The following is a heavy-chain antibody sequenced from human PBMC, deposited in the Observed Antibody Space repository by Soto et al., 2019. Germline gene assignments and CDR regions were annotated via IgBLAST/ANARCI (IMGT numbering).Heavy chain of an antibody. V-gene: IGHV4-34*09. CDR1: GGSFSGYD. CDR3: ARDLGYTYGFMDV. J-gene: IGHJ6*02. CDR2: INHSGSS. D-gene: IGHD5-18*01. Sequence: SETLSLTCAVYGGSFSGYDWTWIRQPPGTGLEWIGEINHSGSSNYNPSLKSRLTISVDTSKNQFSLKLSSVTAADTAVYYCARDLGYTYGFMDVWGQGTTVTVSS.